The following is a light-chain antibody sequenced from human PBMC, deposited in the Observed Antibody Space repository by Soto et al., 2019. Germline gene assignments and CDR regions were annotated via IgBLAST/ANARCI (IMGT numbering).Light chain of an antibody. CDR1: QTVGNN. CDR2: DAS. J-gene: IGKJ4*01. CDR3: HQDIQWPLT. V-gene: IGKV3-15*01. Sequence: EIVMSQFPVTLSVSPADRVTLSCRASQTVGNNLAWYQQKPGQAPRLIIYDASTRATGVPASFSGSGSGTEFTLTISSLQSEDFAVYYCHQDIQWPLTFGGGTKVDVK.